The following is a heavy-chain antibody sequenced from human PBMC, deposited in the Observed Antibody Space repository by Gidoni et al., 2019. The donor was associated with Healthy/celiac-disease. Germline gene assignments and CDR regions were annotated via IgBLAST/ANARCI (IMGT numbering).Heavy chain of an antibody. Sequence: QVQLVESGGGVVQPGRSLRLSCAAYGFTFSSYAMHWVRQAPGKGLEWVPVISYDGSHTYYADSVKGRFTTSRDNSKNTLYLQMNSLRAEDTAVYYCARTAMVTAEFDYWGQGTLVTVSS. V-gene: IGHV3-30-3*01. CDR1: GFTFSSYA. D-gene: IGHD5-18*01. J-gene: IGHJ4*02. CDR3: ARTAMVTAEFDY. CDR2: ISYDGSHT.